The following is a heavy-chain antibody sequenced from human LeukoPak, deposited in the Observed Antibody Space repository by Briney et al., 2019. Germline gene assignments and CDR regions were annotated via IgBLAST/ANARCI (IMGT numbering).Heavy chain of an antibody. J-gene: IGHJ6*01. CDR3: AKMKGHPLPKYYMDV. CDR2: ISGSGDNT. Sequence: GGSLRLSCGASGFTFCGFAMGLVRRTPGKGLEGVSGISGSGDNTLYADSVKGRFTISRDNSKNTLYLEMNSLRAEDTAIYYCAKMKGHPLPKYYMDVWGQGTTVTVSS. D-gene: IGHD1-26*01. CDR1: GFTFCGFA. V-gene: IGHV3-23*01.